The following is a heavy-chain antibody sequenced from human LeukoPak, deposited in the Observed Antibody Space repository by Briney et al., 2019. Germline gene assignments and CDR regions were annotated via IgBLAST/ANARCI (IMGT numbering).Heavy chain of an antibody. CDR2: INHSGST. J-gene: IGHJ4*02. Sequence: SSETLSLTCAVYGGSFSGYYWNWIRQPPGKGLEWIGEINHSGSTNYNPSLKSRVTISVDTSKNQFSLKLSSVTAADTAVYYCARDRLYDYVWGSYRHPPDYWGQGTLVTVSS. V-gene: IGHV4-34*01. CDR3: ARDRLYDYVWGSYRHPPDY. CDR1: GGSFSGYY. D-gene: IGHD3-16*02.